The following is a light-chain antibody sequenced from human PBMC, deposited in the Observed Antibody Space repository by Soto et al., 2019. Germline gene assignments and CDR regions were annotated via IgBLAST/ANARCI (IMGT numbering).Light chain of an antibody. CDR1: QDISNY. CDR3: QQYDNLPLT. V-gene: IGKV1-33*01. CDR2: DAS. J-gene: IGKJ4*01. Sequence: IQTTQSPSSLSSSLVYRVTITCQASQDISNYLHWYQQKPGKAPKLLIYDASNLETGVPSRFSGSGSGTDFSFTITSLQPEDIATYYCQQYDNLPLTFGGGTKVDIK.